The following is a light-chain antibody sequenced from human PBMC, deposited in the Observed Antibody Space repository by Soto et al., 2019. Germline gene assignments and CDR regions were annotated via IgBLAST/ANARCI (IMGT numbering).Light chain of an antibody. CDR2: GVS. J-gene: IGKJ4*01. Sequence: EIVMTQGRATLCESPGERATLSCRDSQRVGSNLVWYQEKPGQAPRLLIYGVSTRATATPATFTGSGSETEFTLTISSLQSEDFAVYYCQQHNDWPLTFGGGTKVDIK. V-gene: IGKV3-15*01. CDR1: QRVGSN. CDR3: QQHNDWPLT.